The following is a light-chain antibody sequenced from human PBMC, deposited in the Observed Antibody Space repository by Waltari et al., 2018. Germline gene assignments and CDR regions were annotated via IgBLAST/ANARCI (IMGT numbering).Light chain of an antibody. CDR2: DVS. CDR1: SSDIGRYDI. Sequence: QSALTQPAAVSGSPGQSVTISCTGASSDIGRYDIVSWYQQHPGNAPKPVISDVSTRPSGVSDRFSGSKSGDTASLTISGLQFEDEADYYCCSYAGNYVWVFGGGTRLTVL. V-gene: IGLV2-23*02. J-gene: IGLJ3*02. CDR3: CSYAGNYVWV.